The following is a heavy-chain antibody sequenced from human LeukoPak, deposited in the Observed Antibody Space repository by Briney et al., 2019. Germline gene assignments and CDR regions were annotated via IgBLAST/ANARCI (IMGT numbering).Heavy chain of an antibody. D-gene: IGHD1-1*01. Sequence: SETLSLTCTVSGYSISSGYYWGWIRQPPGKGLEWIGSIYHSGSTYYNPSLKSRVTISVDTSKNQFSLKLSSVTAADTAVYYCARGWKPASTDYWGQGTLVTVSS. J-gene: IGHJ4*02. CDR2: IYHSGST. V-gene: IGHV4-38-2*02. CDR1: GYSISSGYY. CDR3: ARGWKPASTDY.